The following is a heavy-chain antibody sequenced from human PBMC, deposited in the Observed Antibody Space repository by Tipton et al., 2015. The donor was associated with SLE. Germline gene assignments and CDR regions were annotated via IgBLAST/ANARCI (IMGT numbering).Heavy chain of an antibody. Sequence: LRLSCSVSGSTLSRGGYHWSWIRQHPGKGLEWLAYTDYGGTTYYNPSLESRLTTSVDTSKNQFSLKLSSVTAADTAVYYCARDHLPGGYYYYMDVWGKGTTVTVSS. CDR2: TDYGGTT. V-gene: IGHV4-31*02. D-gene: IGHD3-10*01. CDR1: GSTLSRGGYH. J-gene: IGHJ6*03. CDR3: ARDHLPGGYYYYMDV.